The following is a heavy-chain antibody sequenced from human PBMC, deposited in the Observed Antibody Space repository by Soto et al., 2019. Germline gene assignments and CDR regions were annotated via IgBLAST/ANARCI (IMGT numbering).Heavy chain of an antibody. V-gene: IGHV1-18*04. J-gene: IGHJ6*02. D-gene: IGHD3-3*01. CDR3: ARDPYYDFWSGYFDYYYGMDV. CDR2: ISAYNGNT. CDR1: GYTFTSYG. Sequence: GASVKVSCKASGYTFTSYGISWVRQAPGQGLEWMGWISAYNGNTNYAQKLQGRVAMTTDTSTSTAYMELRSLRSDDTAVYYCARDPYYDFWSGYFDYYYGMDVWGQGTTVTVSS.